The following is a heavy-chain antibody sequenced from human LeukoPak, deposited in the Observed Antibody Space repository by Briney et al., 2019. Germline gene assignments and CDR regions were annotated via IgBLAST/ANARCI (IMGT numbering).Heavy chain of an antibody. J-gene: IGHJ4*02. Sequence: SETLPLTCTVSGGSISSYYWSWIRQPPGKGLDWIGYIYYSGSTNYNPSLKSRVTISVDTSKNQFSLKLSSVTAADTAVYYCARVSGYSYGRYFDYWGQGTLVTVSS. CDR2: IYYSGST. CDR3: ARVSGYSYGRYFDY. D-gene: IGHD5-18*01. CDR1: GGSISSYY. V-gene: IGHV4-59*01.